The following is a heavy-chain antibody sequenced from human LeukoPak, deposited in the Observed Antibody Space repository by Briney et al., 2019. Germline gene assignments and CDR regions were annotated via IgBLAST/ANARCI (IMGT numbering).Heavy chain of an antibody. V-gene: IGHV1-69*01. CDR2: IIPIFGTA. D-gene: IGHD7-27*01. CDR3: ASSNWGSPYYYYMDV. CDR1: GGTFSSYA. J-gene: IGHJ6*03. Sequence: GSSVKVSCKASGGTFSSYAISWVRQAPGQGLEWMGGIIPIFGTANYAQKFQGRVTITADESTSTAYMELSSLRSEDTAVYYCASSNWGSPYYYYMDVWGKGTTVTVSS.